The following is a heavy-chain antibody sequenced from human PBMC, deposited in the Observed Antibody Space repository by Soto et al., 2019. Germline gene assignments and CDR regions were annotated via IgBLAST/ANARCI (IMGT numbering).Heavy chain of an antibody. CDR3: ASFLYSSGWYQAFDI. D-gene: IGHD6-19*01. CDR2: IYSGGST. J-gene: IGHJ3*02. Sequence: PGGSLILSCAASGFTVISNYMSWVRQAPGKGLEWVSVIYSGGSTYYADSVKGRFTISRDNSKNTLYLQMNSLRAEDTAVYYCASFLYSSGWYQAFDIWGQGTMVTVSS. CDR1: GFTVISNY. V-gene: IGHV3-66*01.